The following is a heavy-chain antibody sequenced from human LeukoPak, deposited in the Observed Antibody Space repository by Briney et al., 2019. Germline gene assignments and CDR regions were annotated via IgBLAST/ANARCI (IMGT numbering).Heavy chain of an antibody. CDR3: ATGARGPYGSGSYYYYYGIDV. V-gene: IGHV1-24*01. CDR2: FDPEDGET. CDR1: GYTLTELS. D-gene: IGHD3-10*01. J-gene: IGHJ6*02. Sequence: ASVTVSYKVSGYTLTELSMHWVRQAPGKGLAWMGGFDPEDGETIYAQRFQGRVTMTEDTSTDTAYMELSSLRSEDTAVYYCATGARGPYGSGSYYYYYGIDVWGQGTTVTVSS.